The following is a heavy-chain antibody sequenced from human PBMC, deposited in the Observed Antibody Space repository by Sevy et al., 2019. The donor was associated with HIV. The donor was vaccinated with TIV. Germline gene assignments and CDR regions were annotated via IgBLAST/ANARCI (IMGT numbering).Heavy chain of an antibody. CDR2: FDPEDGER. J-gene: IGHJ4*02. V-gene: IGHV1-24*01. CDR3: AATREYYYGNSGYFDY. CDR1: GYTLTKLS. Sequence: ASVKVSCKVSGYTLTKLSMQWVRQAPGKGLEWMGSFDPEDGERIYAQNFQGRVTMSEDTSTDTAYMDLSSLRSDDTAVYFCAATREYYYGNSGYFDYWGQGTLVTVSS. D-gene: IGHD3-22*01.